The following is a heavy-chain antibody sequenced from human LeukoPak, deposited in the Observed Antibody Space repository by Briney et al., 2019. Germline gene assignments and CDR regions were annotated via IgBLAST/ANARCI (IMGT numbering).Heavy chain of an antibody. V-gene: IGHV4-30-4*01. CDR2: IYYSGST. CDR3: ARSYGEGETDYYDSSGYPLDY. J-gene: IGHJ4*02. D-gene: IGHD3-22*01. CDR1: GGSISSGDYY. Sequence: SQTLSLTCTVSGGSISSGDYYWSWIRQPPGKGLEWIGYIYYSGSTYYNPSLKSRVTISVDTSKNQFSLKLSSVTAADTAVYYCARSYGEGETDYYDSSGYPLDYWGQGTLVTVSS.